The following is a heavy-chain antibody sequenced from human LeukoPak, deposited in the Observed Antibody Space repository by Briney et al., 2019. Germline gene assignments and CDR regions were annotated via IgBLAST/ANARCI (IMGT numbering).Heavy chain of an antibody. Sequence: SETLSLTCTVSGGSISSYYWSWIRQPPGKGLEWIGYIYYSGSTNYNPSLKSRVTISVDTSKNQFSLKLSSVTAADTAVYYCARTARFLGEFDSWGQGTLVTVSS. J-gene: IGHJ4*02. CDR1: GGSISSYY. CDR3: ARTARFLGEFDS. V-gene: IGHV4-59*01. D-gene: IGHD3-10*01. CDR2: IYYSGST.